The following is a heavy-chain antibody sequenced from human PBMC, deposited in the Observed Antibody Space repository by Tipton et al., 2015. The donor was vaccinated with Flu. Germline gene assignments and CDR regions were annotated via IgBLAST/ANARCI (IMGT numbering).Heavy chain of an antibody. J-gene: IGHJ6*03. V-gene: IGHV4-39*01. Sequence: TLSLTCTVSGGAISSSSYYWGWIRQPPGKGLEFIASMHYSGNTYYNPSLESRVTISVDTSKNQISLKLSSVTAADTAIYYCATRREYFYYMDVWGKGTTVTVSS. CDR1: GGAISSSSYY. CDR3: ATRREYFYYMDV. CDR2: MHYSGNT.